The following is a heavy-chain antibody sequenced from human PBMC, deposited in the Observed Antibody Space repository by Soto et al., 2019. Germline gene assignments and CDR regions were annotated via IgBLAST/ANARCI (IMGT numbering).Heavy chain of an antibody. V-gene: IGHV3-23*01. J-gene: IGHJ4*02. CDR1: GFTFSSYA. CDR3: AKSYYYDSSGYYPPFDY. D-gene: IGHD3-22*01. Sequence: QPGGSLRLSCAASGFTFSSYAMSWVRQAPGKGLEWVSAISGSGGSTYYADSVKGRFTISRDNSKNTLYLQMNSLRAEDTAVYYCAKSYYYDSSGYYPPFDYWGQGTLVTVSS. CDR2: ISGSGGST.